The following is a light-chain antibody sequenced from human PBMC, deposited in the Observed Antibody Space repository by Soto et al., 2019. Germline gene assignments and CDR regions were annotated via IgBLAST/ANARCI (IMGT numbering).Light chain of an antibody. CDR3: SSYAGSVL. J-gene: IGLJ2*01. CDR2: EVN. V-gene: IGLV2-8*01. CDR1: SSDVGGYDY. Sequence: QSALTQPPSASGSPGQSVTISCTGTSSDVGGYDYVSWYQQHPGKAPKLMIYEVNKRPSGVPDRFSGPKSGNTASLTVSGLQAEDEADYYCSSYAGSVLFGGGTQLTVL.